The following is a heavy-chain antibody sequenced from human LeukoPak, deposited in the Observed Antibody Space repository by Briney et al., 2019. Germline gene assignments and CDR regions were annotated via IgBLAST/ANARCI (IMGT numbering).Heavy chain of an antibody. D-gene: IGHD6-6*01. CDR2: ISGSGGST. CDR3: AKAFRPPDNIAARLHYHYMDV. J-gene: IGHJ6*03. V-gene: IGHV3-23*01. CDR1: GFTFSSYA. Sequence: GGSLRLSCAASGFTFSSYAMIWVRQAPGKGLEWVSAISGSGGSTYYADSVKGRLTISGDNSKNTLYPQMNSLRAEDTAVYYCAKAFRPPDNIAARLHYHYMDVWGKGTTVTVSS.